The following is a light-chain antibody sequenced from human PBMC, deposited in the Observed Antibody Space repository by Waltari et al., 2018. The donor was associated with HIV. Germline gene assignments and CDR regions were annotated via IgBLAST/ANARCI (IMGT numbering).Light chain of an antibody. CDR2: EVS. CDR1: SSDAGGYNH. Sequence: QSALTQPASVSGSPGQSITISCTGTSSDAGGYNHVSWYQQHPGKAPKLMIYEVSNRPSGVSNRFSGSKSGNTASLTISGLQAEDEADYYCSSYTSSSTSHVFGTGTKVTVL. J-gene: IGLJ1*01. V-gene: IGLV2-14*01. CDR3: SSYTSSSTSHV.